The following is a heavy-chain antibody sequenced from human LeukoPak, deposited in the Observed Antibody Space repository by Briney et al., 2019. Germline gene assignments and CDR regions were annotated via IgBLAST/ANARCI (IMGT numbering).Heavy chain of an antibody. CDR1: GYTFATYA. D-gene: IGHD3-9*01. CDR3: ARGAYDVLTGYKFEY. V-gene: IGHV1-18*01. Sequence: ASVKVSCKASGYTFATYAITWVRQAPGQGLEWLGWINTYNGNTNYAQKVQGRATLTTDTPTSTAYMELRSLRSDDTAVYYCARGAYDVLTGYKFEYWGRGSLVTVSS. CDR2: INTYNGNT. J-gene: IGHJ4*02.